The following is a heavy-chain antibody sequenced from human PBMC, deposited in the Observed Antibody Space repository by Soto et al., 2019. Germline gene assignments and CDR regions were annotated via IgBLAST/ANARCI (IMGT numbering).Heavy chain of an antibody. V-gene: IGHV4-39*01. Sequence: QVQLQESGPGLVKPSETLSLTCSVSGASFSSSSYYWGWIRQPPEKGLEWIATMYYSGTTYYNPSLKSRVTESIDTSKDQFSLKLTSVTAADTAMYYCATHPAISATSFYGMDVWGHGTTVTVSS. CDR2: MYYSGTT. CDR3: ATHPAISATSFYGMDV. J-gene: IGHJ6*02. CDR1: GASFSSSSYY. D-gene: IGHD3-3*01.